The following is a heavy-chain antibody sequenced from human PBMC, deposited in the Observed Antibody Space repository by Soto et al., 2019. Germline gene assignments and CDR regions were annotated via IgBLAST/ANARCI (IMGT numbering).Heavy chain of an antibody. CDR2: FYYSGST. CDR1: GGSIPSGGYD. Sequence: SETLSRTCTVSGGSIPSGGYDWNWIRQHPGKGLEWIGYFYYSGSTYYNPSLKSRVSISVDTSKNQFSLKLSSVTAADTAVYYCARGVGAAAGYYYYGMDVWGQGTTVT. D-gene: IGHD6-13*01. CDR3: ARGVGAAAGYYYYGMDV. V-gene: IGHV4-31*03. J-gene: IGHJ6*02.